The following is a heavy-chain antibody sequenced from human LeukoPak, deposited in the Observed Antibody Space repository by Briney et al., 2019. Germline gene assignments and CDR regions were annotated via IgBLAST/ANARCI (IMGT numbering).Heavy chain of an antibody. CDR2: ISYDGSNK. V-gene: IGHV3-30*18. J-gene: IGHJ4*02. D-gene: IGHD3-10*01. Sequence: PGRSLRLSCAASGFTFSSYGMHWVRQAPGKGLEWGAVISYDGSNKYYADSVKGRFTISRDNSKNTLYLQMNSLRAEDTAVSYCAKRLDGSGSWGQGPLVTASS. CDR3: AKRLDGSGS. CDR1: GFTFSSYG.